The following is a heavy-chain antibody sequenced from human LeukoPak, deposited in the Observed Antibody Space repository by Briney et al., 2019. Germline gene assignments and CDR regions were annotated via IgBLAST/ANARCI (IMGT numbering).Heavy chain of an antibody. Sequence: PSETLSLTCTVSGGSISSGSYYWSWIRQPAGKGLEWIGELHHSGSTNYSPSLKSRVTTSVDKSKNQFSLKLTSATAADTAVYYCARKRADIWYYFDFWGQGNLVTVSS. D-gene: IGHD3-9*01. CDR3: ARKRADIWYYFDF. J-gene: IGHJ4*02. CDR2: LHHSGST. V-gene: IGHV4-61*10. CDR1: GGSISSGSYY.